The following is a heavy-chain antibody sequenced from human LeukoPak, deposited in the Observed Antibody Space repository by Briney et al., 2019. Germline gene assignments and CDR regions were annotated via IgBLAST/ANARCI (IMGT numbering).Heavy chain of an antibody. CDR2: INDDGSAT. V-gene: IGHV3-74*01. CDR3: AREILAPGKTHDY. CDR1: GFTFSSNW. J-gene: IGHJ4*02. Sequence: GGSLRLSCAASGFTFSSNWMHWVRQVPGKGLVWVSRINDDGSATFYADSVKGRFTISRDNAKNTLFLQINSLRAEDTAVYYCAREILAPGKTHDYWGQGTLVTVSS.